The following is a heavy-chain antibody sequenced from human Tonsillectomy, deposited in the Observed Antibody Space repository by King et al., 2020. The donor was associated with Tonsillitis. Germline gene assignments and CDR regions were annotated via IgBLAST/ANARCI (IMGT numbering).Heavy chain of an antibody. D-gene: IGHD6-19*01. CDR3: AGEQWLVPSPFDY. CDR2: ISYDGSNK. J-gene: IGHJ4*02. Sequence: HVQLVESGGGVVQPGRSLRLSCAASGFTFSSYAMHWVRQAPGKGLEWVAVISYDGSNKYYADSVKGRFTNSRDNSKNTLYLQMNSLRTEDTAVYFCAGEQWLVPSPFDYWGQGTLVTVSS. CDR1: GFTFSSYA. V-gene: IGHV3-30*01.